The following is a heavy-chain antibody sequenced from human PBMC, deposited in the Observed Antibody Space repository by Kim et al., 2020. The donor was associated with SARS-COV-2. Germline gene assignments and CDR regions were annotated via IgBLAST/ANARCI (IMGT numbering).Heavy chain of an antibody. CDR1: GYTFTGYY. Sequence: ASVKVSCKASGYTFTGYYMHWVRQAPGQGLEWMGWINPNSGGTNYAQKFQGRVTMTRDTSISTVYMELNRLRSDDTAVYYCARWQWLVPECDYWGQGTLVTVSS. D-gene: IGHD6-19*01. J-gene: IGHJ4*02. CDR3: ARWQWLVPECDY. V-gene: IGHV1-2*02. CDR2: INPNSGGT.